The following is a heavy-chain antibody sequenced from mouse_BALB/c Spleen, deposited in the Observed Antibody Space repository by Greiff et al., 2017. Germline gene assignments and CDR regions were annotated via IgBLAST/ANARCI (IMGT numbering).Heavy chain of an antibody. CDR1: GYTFTSYW. V-gene: IGHV1S22*01. D-gene: IGHD2-4*01. CDR3: TRASYDYDEGYFDY. CDR2: IYPGSGST. Sequence: LQQPGSELVRPGASVKLSCKASGYTFTSYWMHWVKQRHGQGLEWIGNIYPGSGSTNYDEKFKSKGTLTVDTSSSTAYMHLSSLTSEDSAVYYCTRASYDYDEGYFDYWGQGTTLTVSS. J-gene: IGHJ2*01.